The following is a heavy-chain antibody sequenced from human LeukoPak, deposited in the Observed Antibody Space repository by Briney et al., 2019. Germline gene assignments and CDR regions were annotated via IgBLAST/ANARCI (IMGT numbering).Heavy chain of an antibody. J-gene: IGHJ4*02. CDR3: ARRAGAYSHPYDY. V-gene: IGHV3-30*02. D-gene: IGHD4/OR15-4a*01. CDR2: IRYDGSFK. Sequence: GGSLRLSCAASGFTFSSYGMHWFRQAPGKGLEWVTFIRYDGSFKYYADSVEGRFTISRDNSQNTVYLQMNSLRPEDTAVYYCARRAGAYSHPYDYWGQGTLVTVSS. CDR1: GFTFSSYG.